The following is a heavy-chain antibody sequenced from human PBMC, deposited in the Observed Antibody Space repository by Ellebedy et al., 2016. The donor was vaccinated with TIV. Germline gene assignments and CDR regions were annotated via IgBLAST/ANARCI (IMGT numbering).Heavy chain of an antibody. J-gene: IGHJ2*01. Sequence: AASVKVSCKASGGTFNDYAVSWVRQAPGQGLEWMGGIIPILGLANYAQEFHARVTITADTSTSTVYMEVSSLTSGDTAVYYCARPQSTSGNYYFTNWFFDLWGRGTLVTVSS. CDR2: IIPILGLA. D-gene: IGHD3-10*01. CDR1: GGTFNDYA. V-gene: IGHV1-69*10. CDR3: ARPQSTSGNYYFTNWFFDL.